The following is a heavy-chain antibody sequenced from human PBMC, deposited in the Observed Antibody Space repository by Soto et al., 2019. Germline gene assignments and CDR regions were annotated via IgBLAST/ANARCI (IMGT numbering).Heavy chain of an antibody. V-gene: IGHV4-61*01. CDR2: IYYSGST. CDR3: ASSQTTHHGSGSGYYSYYYGMDV. CDR1: DGSVSSGSYS. Sequence: PSETLSLTCTFSDGSVSSGSYSWSWIRQPPGKGTERIGYIYYSGSTNYNPSLKSRVTISVDTSKNQFSLKLSSVTAADTAVYYCASSQTTHHGSGSGYYSYYYGMDVWGQGTTVTVSS. D-gene: IGHD3-10*01. J-gene: IGHJ6*01.